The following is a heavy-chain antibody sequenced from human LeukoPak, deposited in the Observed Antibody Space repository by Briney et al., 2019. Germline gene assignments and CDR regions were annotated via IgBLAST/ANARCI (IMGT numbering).Heavy chain of an antibody. CDR3: ARLVDYYGSGSLYYFDY. CDR1: GFTFSDYY. J-gene: IGHJ4*02. V-gene: IGHV3-11*01. CDR2: ISSSGSTI. D-gene: IGHD3-10*01. Sequence: PGGSLRLSCAASGFTFSDYYMSWIRQAPGKGLEWVSYISSSGSTIHYADSVKGRFTISRDNAENSLYLQMNSLRAEDTAVYYCARLVDYYGSGSLYYFDYWGQGTLVTVSS.